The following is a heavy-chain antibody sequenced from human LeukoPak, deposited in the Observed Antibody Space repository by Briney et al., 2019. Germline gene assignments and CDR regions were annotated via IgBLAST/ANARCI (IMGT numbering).Heavy chain of an antibody. D-gene: IGHD2/OR15-2a*01. CDR3: ATLLIVRFDY. CDR1: GGSISSSSYY. J-gene: IGHJ4*02. CDR2: IYYSGST. V-gene: IGHV4-39*01. Sequence: PSETLSLTCTVSGGSISSSSYYWGWIRQPPGKGLEWIGSIYYSGSTYYNPSLKSRVTISVDTSKNQISLKLSSVTAADTAVYFWATLLIVRFDYWGQGTLVTVSS.